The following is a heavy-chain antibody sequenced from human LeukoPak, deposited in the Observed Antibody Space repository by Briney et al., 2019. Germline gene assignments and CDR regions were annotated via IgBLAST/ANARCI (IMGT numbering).Heavy chain of an antibody. CDR1: GYRFTNYW. CDR3: ATQNTNYYDSSGYPFDI. J-gene: IGHJ3*02. Sequence: GESLKISCKGSGYRFTNYWIGWVRQVPGKGLEWMGFIFPGDSDTRYRPSFQGQVTISADKSISTAYLQWSGLKASDTAMYYCATQNTNYYDSSGYPFDIWGQGTMVTVSS. CDR2: IFPGDSDT. D-gene: IGHD3-22*01. V-gene: IGHV5-51*01.